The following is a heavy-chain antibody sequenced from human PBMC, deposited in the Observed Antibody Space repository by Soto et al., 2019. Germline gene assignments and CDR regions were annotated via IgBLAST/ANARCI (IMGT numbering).Heavy chain of an antibody. CDR1: GGSISRGDYF. Sequence: SETLSLTWTVSGGSISRGDYFLSWVRQPPGKGLEWIGYIYYSGSTYYNPSLKSRVTISVDTSKNQFSLKLSSVTAADTAVYYCARNYYYDSSGYYYVYYCGQGTLVTVSS. V-gene: IGHV4-30-4*01. D-gene: IGHD3-22*01. J-gene: IGHJ4*02. CDR2: IYYSGST. CDR3: ARNYYYDSSGYYYVYY.